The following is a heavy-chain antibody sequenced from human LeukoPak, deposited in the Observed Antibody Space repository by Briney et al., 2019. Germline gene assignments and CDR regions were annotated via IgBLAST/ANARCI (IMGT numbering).Heavy chain of an antibody. D-gene: IGHD3-10*01. J-gene: IGHJ4*02. V-gene: IGHV4-59*08. CDR3: ARHYGTYYYGSGRRLDY. CDR1: GGSISSYY. CDR2: IYHSGST. Sequence: PSETLSLTCTVSGGSISSYYWSWIRQPPGKGLEWIGYIYHSGSTKYNPSLKSRVTISVDTSKNQFSLKLSSVTAADTAVYYCARHYGTYYYGSGRRLDYWGQGTLVTVSS.